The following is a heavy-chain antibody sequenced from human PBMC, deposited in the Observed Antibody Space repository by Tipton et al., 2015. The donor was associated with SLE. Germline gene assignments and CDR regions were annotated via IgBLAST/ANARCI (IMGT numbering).Heavy chain of an antibody. Sequence: TLSLTCTVSGGSISSSNYCWGWIRQPPGKGLECIGSLYHSGTTYYNPSLKSRVTISVDTSKNEFSLRMTSVTAGDTAVYYCARGYNHHDAFDIWAKGQWSPSLQ. D-gene: IGHD5-24*01. J-gene: IGHJ3*02. CDR2: LYHSGTT. V-gene: IGHV4-39*07. CDR1: GGSISSSNYC. CDR3: ARGYNHHDAFDI.